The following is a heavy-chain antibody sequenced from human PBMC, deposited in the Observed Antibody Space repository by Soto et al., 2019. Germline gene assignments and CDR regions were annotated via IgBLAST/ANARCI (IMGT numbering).Heavy chain of an antibody. Sequence: PSETLSLTCAVSGGSISSGGYSWSWIRQPPGKGLEWIGYIYHSGSTYYNPSLKSRVTISVDTSKNQFSLKLSSVTAADTAVYYCARDLPTTLGYYGMDVWGQGTTVTVSS. CDR2: IYHSGST. CDR1: GGSISSGGYS. D-gene: IGHD4-17*01. V-gene: IGHV4-30-2*01. J-gene: IGHJ6*02. CDR3: ARDLPTTLGYYGMDV.